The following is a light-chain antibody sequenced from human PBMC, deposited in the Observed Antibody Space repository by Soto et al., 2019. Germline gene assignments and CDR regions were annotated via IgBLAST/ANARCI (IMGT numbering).Light chain of an antibody. V-gene: IGKV1-39*01. CDR3: LQVSSFPRT. CDR2: AAS. J-gene: IGKJ1*01. CDR1: QSISSY. Sequence: DIQMTQSPSSLSASVGDRVTITCRASQSISSYLNWYQQKPGKAPKLLIYAASSLQSGVPSRFSGSGSGTDFTLTINSLQPEDIATYYCLQVSSFPRTFGQGTKVDIK.